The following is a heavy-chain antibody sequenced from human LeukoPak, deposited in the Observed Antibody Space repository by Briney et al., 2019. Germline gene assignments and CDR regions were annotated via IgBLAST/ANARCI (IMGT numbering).Heavy chain of an antibody. CDR3: AKAYVWGSYRAQYYFDY. J-gene: IGHJ4*02. D-gene: IGHD3-16*02. CDR1: GFTFSSVA. V-gene: IGHV3-23*01. Sequence: GGSLRLSCSASGFTFSSVAMSGVRQGPGKGQEWGSAVSGSGGGTSYADPVKVRFTISRDNSKDTLYLQMNSLRAEDTAVYYCAKAYVWGSYRAQYYFDYWGQGTLVTVSS. CDR2: VSGSGGGT.